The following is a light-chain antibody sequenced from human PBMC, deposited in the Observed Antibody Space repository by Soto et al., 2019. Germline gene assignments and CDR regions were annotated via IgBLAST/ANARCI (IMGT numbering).Light chain of an antibody. CDR1: SSNIGAGYD. CDR2: DNT. V-gene: IGLV1-40*01. Sequence: QSVLTQPPSVSGAPGQRVTISCTGSSSNIGAGYDVHWYQQLPGTAPKLLIYDNTNRPSGVPDRFSGSKSGNSASLTISWLQAEDEADYYCCSYAGSYTFVFGTGTKVTVL. J-gene: IGLJ1*01. CDR3: CSYAGSYTFV.